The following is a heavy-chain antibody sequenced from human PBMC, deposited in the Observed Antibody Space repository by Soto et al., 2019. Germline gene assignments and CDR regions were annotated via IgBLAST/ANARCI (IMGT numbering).Heavy chain of an antibody. Sequence: QVQLVQSGAEVKKPGASVKVSCKASGYTFTSYGISWVRQAPGQGLEWMGWINGYNGNTNHAQKLQGRVTMSTDTSTSTAYMQLRSLRSDDSAVYYCARMGDVPDYCYGMDVWGQGTTVTVSS. V-gene: IGHV1-18*01. CDR3: ARMGDVPDYCYGMDV. D-gene: IGHD3-16*01. CDR2: INGYNGNT. CDR1: GYTFTSYG. J-gene: IGHJ6*02.